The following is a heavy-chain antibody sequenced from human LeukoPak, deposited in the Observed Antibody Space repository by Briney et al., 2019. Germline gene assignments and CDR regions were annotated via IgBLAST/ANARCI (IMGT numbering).Heavy chain of an antibody. V-gene: IGHV3-21*01. D-gene: IGHD3-10*01. CDR1: GFTFSSNS. CDR2: IRSSSSYI. J-gene: IGHJ3*02. Sequence: GGSLRLSCAASGFTFSSNSLNWVRQAPGKGLEWVSSIRSSSSYIYYADSVKGRFTISRDNAKNDLYMQMNSLRAKDTAVDFCARYRERIGELPCDAFDIWGQGTMVTVSS. CDR3: ARYRERIGELPCDAFDI.